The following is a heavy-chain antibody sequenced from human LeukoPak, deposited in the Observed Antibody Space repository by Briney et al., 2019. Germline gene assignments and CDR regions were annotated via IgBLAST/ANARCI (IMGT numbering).Heavy chain of an antibody. Sequence: PGGSLRLSCAASGLTFSSYGMHWVRQAPGKGLEWVAVISYDGSKKDYADSVQGRFTISRDNSKNTLYLQMNSLRAEDTTVYCCAPTPQSRGLDYFDYWGQGTLVTVSS. J-gene: IGHJ4*02. D-gene: IGHD3-10*01. V-gene: IGHV3-30*03. CDR1: GLTFSSYG. CDR3: APTPQSRGLDYFDY. CDR2: ISYDGSKK.